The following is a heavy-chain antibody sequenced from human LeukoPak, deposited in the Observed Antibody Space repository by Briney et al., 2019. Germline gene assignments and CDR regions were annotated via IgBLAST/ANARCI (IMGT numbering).Heavy chain of an antibody. CDR3: ARFVGATTHYFDY. Sequence: GGSLRLSCAASGFTFSSYGMHWVRQAPGKGLEWVAVIWYDGSNKYYADSVKGRFTISRDNSKNTLYLQMNSLRAEGTAVYYCARFVGATTHYFDYWGQGTLVTVSS. CDR2: IWYDGSNK. J-gene: IGHJ4*02. D-gene: IGHD1-26*01. CDR1: GFTFSSYG. V-gene: IGHV3-33*01.